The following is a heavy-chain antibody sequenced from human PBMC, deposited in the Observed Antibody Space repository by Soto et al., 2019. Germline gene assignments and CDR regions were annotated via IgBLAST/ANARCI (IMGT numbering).Heavy chain of an antibody. V-gene: IGHV1-2*02. CDR1: GYTFTGHY. CDR2: IGPASGDT. CDR3: GRGRSGQLVVFY. D-gene: IGHD3-10*01. J-gene: IGHJ4*02. Sequence: RASVKVSCKASGYTFTGHYIHWVRPAPGQGSEWMGEIGPASGDTRYAQKFQGRVTMTRDTSITTVYMELNNLSPDDTAVYYCGRGRSGQLVVFYWGQGTPVTVSS.